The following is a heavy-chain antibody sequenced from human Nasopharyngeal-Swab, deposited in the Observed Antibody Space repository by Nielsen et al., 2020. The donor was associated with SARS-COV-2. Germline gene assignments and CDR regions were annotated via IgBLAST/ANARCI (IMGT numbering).Heavy chain of an antibody. CDR2: ISDDNTI. V-gene: IGHV3-48*02. CDR1: GFIFNTYG. Sequence: GESLKISCEASGFIFNTYGMNWVRQAPGKGLEWISYISDDNTIFYADSVKGRFIISRDNAKNSLDLQMNSLRDEDTAVYYCARDLELLTNYYALDYWGQGTLVTVSS. D-gene: IGHD3-9*01. J-gene: IGHJ4*02. CDR3: ARDLELLTNYYALDY.